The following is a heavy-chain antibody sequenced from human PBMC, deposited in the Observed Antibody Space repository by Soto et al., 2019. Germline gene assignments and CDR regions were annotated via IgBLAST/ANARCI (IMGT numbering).Heavy chain of an antibody. CDR3: AREWSTSGYLDY. Sequence: QVQLVESGGGVVQPGRSLRLSCAASGFTFSSHSIQWVRQAPGKGLEWVAVISDDGSIKYYADSVKGRFTISRDNSKNTAYLQMNGLRAEDTAVFYCAREWSTSGYLDYWGQGTLVIVSS. J-gene: IGHJ4*02. CDR2: ISDDGSIK. V-gene: IGHV3-30-3*01. D-gene: IGHD3-10*01. CDR1: GFTFSSHS.